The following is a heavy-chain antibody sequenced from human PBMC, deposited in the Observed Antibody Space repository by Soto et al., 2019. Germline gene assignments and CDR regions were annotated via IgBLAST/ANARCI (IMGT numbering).Heavy chain of an antibody. V-gene: IGHV5-51*01. CDR1: GYSFTSYW. CDR3: ATDGQITLFGVASAPYAMDV. CDR2: IYPGDSDT. Sequence: PGESLKISCKGSGYSFTSYWIGWVRQMPGKGLEWMGIIYPGDSDTRYSPSFQGQVTISADKSISTAYLQWSSLKSDDTAMYYCATDGQITLFGVASAPYAMDVWGQGTTVTVSS. D-gene: IGHD3-3*01. J-gene: IGHJ6*02.